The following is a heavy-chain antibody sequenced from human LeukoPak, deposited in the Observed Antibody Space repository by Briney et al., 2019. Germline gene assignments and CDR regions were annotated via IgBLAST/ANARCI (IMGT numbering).Heavy chain of an antibody. CDR1: GESISNYY. CDR3: ARGLYDFWSAYYSD. J-gene: IGHJ4*02. CDR2: FYASGNS. D-gene: IGHD3-3*01. V-gene: IGHV4-4*07. Sequence: SETLSLTCTVSGESISNYYWTWIRQPAGKGLEWIGRFYASGNSNYNPSLKSRVTMSVDTSKNQFSLKLSSVTAADTAVYYCARGLYDFWSAYYSDWGQGTLVTVSS.